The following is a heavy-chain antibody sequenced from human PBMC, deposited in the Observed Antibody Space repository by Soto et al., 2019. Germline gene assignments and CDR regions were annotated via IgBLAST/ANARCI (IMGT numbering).Heavy chain of an antibody. CDR2: ITPFNGNT. D-gene: IGHD3-10*01. CDR3: AFGYYYYYGMAV. Sequence: SVKVSCKASGYTFTYRYLHWVRQAPGQALEWMGWITPFNGNTNYAQKFQDRVTITRDRSMSTAYMELSSLRSEDTAMYYCAFGYYYYYGMAVWGQGTTVTVSS. V-gene: IGHV1-45*02. CDR1: GYTFTYRY. J-gene: IGHJ6*02.